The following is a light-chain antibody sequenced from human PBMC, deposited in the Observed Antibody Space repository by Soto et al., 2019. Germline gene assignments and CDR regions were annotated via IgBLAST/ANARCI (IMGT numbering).Light chain of an antibody. J-gene: IGKJ4*01. V-gene: IGKV1-39*01. CDR1: QSISAY. CDR3: QQSYSTPRT. Sequence: DIPLTQSPWSLSASVGDRVTITCRASQSISAYLNWYQQKPRKAPNLLIYAASSLQSGVPSKFSGSGSGTDFTPTIRSLHPEDFATYYCQQSYSTPRTFGGGTKVEIK. CDR2: AAS.